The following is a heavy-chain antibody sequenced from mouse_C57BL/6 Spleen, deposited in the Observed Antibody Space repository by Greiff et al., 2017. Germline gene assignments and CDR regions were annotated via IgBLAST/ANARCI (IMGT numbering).Heavy chain of an antibody. CDR1: GYTFTDYY. J-gene: IGHJ2*01. CDR3: AREEGYDYDHCDY. V-gene: IGHV1-76*01. Sequence: QVQLQQSGAELVRPGASVKLSCKASGYTFTDYYINWVKQRPGQGLEWIARIYPGSGNTYYNEKFKGKATLTAEKSSSTAYMQLSSLTSEDSAVYFCAREEGYDYDHCDYWGQGTTLTVSS. D-gene: IGHD2-4*01. CDR2: IYPGSGNT.